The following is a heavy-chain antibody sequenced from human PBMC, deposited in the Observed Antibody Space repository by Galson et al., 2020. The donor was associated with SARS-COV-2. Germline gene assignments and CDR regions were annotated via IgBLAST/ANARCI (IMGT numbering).Heavy chain of an antibody. J-gene: IGHJ5*02. D-gene: IGHD2-2*02. CDR1: GGSISSGSYY. Sequence: SETLSLTCTVSGGSISSGSYYWSWIRQPAGKGLEWIGRIYTSGSTNYNPSLKSRVTISVDTSKNQFSLKLSSVTAADTAVYYCARDRGQLYYPWGQGTLVTVSS. V-gene: IGHV4-61*02. CDR2: IYTSGST. CDR3: ARDRGQLYYP.